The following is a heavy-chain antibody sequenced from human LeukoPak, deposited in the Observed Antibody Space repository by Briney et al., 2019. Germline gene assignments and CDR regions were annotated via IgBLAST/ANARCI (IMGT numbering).Heavy chain of an antibody. D-gene: IGHD3-10*01. Sequence: ASVKVSCKASGGTSSSYTISWVRQAPGQGLEWMGRIIPILGIANYAQKFQGRVTITADRSTSTAYMELSSLRSDDTAVYYCAANLMVRGVRYYFDYWGQGTLVTVSS. CDR2: IIPILGIA. CDR3: AANLMVRGVRYYFDY. CDR1: GGTSSSYT. V-gene: IGHV1-69*02. J-gene: IGHJ4*02.